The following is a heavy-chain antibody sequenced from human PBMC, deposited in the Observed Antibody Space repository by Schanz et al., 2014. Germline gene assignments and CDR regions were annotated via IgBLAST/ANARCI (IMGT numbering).Heavy chain of an antibody. V-gene: IGHV3-30*02. D-gene: IGHD3-16*01. Sequence: VQLVESGGGLVKPGGSLRLSCAASGFAFSAYSMNWVRQAPGKGLEWVAFIHYDGTYKYYADSVKGRFTISRDNSENTLYLQMISLKTEDTAVYYCAKIGYGGLLNYYIDHWGQGTLVTVSS. CDR2: IHYDGTYK. J-gene: IGHJ4*02. CDR1: GFAFSAYS. CDR3: AKIGYGGLLNYYIDH.